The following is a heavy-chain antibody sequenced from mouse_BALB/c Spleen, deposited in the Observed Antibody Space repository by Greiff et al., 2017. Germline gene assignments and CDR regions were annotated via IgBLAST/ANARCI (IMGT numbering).Heavy chain of an antibody. D-gene: IGHD1-2*01. J-gene: IGHJ4*01. CDR3: AKNGRPYAMDY. CDR2: IWRGGST. Sequence: VKLMESGPSLVQPSQSLSITCTVSGFSLTSYGVHWVRQSPGKGLEWLGVIWRGGSTDYNAAFMSRLSITKDNSKSQVFFKMNSLQADDTAIYYCAKNGRPYAMDYWGQGTSVTVSS. CDR1: GFSLTSYG. V-gene: IGHV2-5-1*01.